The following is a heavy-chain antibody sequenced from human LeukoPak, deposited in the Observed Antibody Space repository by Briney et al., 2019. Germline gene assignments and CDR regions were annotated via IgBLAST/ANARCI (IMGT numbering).Heavy chain of an antibody. CDR2: MNPNSGNT. V-gene: IGHV1-8*01. CDR1: GYTFTSYD. J-gene: IGHJ6*03. Sequence: ASVKVSCKASGYTFTSYDINWVRQATGQGLEWMGWMNPNSGNTGYAQKFQGRVTMTRNTSISTAYMELSSLRSEDTAVYYCARIGHSYGYGYYYYYYMDVWGKGTTVTVSS. D-gene: IGHD5-18*01. CDR3: ARIGHSYGYGYYYYYYMDV.